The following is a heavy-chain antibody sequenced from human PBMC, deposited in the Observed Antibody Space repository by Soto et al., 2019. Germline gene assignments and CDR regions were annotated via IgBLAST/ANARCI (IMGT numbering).Heavy chain of an antibody. V-gene: IGHV1-58*01. CDR3: AADLRGWSFDY. CDR2: IVVGSGNT. Sequence: GASVKVSCKASGFTFTSSAVHWVRQARGQRLEWIGWIVVGSGNTNYAQKFQERVTITRDMSTSTAYMELSSLRSEDTAVYYCAADLRGWSFDYWGQGTLVTVSS. CDR1: GFTFTSSA. J-gene: IGHJ4*02. D-gene: IGHD6-19*01.